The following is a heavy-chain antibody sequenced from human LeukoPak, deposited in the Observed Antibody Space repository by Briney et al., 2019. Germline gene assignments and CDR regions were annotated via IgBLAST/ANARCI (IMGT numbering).Heavy chain of an antibody. CDR2: INWNGDST. V-gene: IGHV3-20*01. J-gene: IGHJ4*02. CDR3: TRGNVAAATAILYFDY. CDR1: GFTFDDHG. D-gene: IGHD6-13*01. Sequence: GGSLTLSCAASGFTFDDHGVSWVRQAPGKGLEWVSGINWNGDSTGYADSVKGRFTISRDNAKNSLYLQMNNLRAEDTALYHCTRGNVAAATAILYFDYWGQGTLVTVSS.